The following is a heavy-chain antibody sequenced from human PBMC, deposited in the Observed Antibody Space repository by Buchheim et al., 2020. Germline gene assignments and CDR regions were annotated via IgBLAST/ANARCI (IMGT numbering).Heavy chain of an antibody. Sequence: QVQLVESGGGVVQPGRSLRLSCADSGFTFSSYAMHWVRQAPGKGLEWVAVISYDGSNKYYAVSVKGRFTISRDNSKNTLYLQMNSLRAEDTAVYYCARERAAAGFDYWGQGTL. J-gene: IGHJ4*02. CDR3: ARERAAAGFDY. CDR1: GFTFSSYA. D-gene: IGHD6-13*01. CDR2: ISYDGSNK. V-gene: IGHV3-30-3*01.